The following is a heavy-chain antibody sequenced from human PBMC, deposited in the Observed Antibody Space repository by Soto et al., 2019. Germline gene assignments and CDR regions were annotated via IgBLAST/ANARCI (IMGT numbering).Heavy chain of an antibody. Sequence: DVQLVESGGGIVQPGGSLRLSCAASGFTVTSYWMHWVRQAPGKGLVWVSRTSPAGSSTYYADFVRGRFTISKDTAKNTLYLQINSLGAEDTAVYYCARDSGYYDSSGQGDYWGQGTLVTVSS. J-gene: IGHJ4*02. D-gene: IGHD3-22*01. V-gene: IGHV3-74*01. CDR2: TSPAGSST. CDR1: GFTVTSYW. CDR3: ARDSGYYDSSGQGDY.